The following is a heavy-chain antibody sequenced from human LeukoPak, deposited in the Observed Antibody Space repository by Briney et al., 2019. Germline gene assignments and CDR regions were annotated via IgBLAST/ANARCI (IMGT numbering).Heavy chain of an antibody. J-gene: IGHJ6*02. CDR2: IYTSGST. V-gene: IGHV4-61*02. CDR3: AREGRTYYYYGMDV. CDR1: GGSISSGSYY. Sequence: SETLSLTCTVSGGSISSGSYYWSWIRQPAGTGLEWIGRIYTSGSTNYNPSLKSRVTISVDTSKNQFSLKLSSVTAADTAVYYCAREGRTYYYYGMDVWGQGTTVTVSS.